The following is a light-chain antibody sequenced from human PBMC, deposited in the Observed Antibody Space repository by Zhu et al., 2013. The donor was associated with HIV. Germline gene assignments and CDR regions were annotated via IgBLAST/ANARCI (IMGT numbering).Light chain of an antibody. V-gene: IGKV3-15*01. Sequence: MTQSPVTLSVALGERATLSCTASQSSSSHLAWYQQKPGQAPRLLIYGASNRATDVPARFSGSGSGAEFTLTISSLQSEDFALYYCHQYHHWPPVFGQGTRLEI. CDR2: GAS. CDR3: HQYHHWPPV. CDR1: QSSSSH. J-gene: IGKJ5*01.